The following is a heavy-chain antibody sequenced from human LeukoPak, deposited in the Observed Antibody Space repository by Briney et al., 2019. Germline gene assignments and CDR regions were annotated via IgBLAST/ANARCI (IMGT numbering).Heavy chain of an antibody. J-gene: IGHJ5*02. V-gene: IGHV3-7*01. D-gene: IGHD3-10*01. CDR1: AFTFDDYG. CDR3: ARSRSFDP. CDR2: IKQDGSEK. Sequence: GGSLRLSCAASAFTFDDYGMSWVRQALGNGLEWVANIKQDGSEKYYVDSVKGRFTISRDNAKNSLYLQMNSLRAEDTAVYYCARSRSFDPWGQGTLVTVSS.